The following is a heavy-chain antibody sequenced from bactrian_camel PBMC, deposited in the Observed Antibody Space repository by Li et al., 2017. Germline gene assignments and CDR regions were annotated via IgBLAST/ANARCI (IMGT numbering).Heavy chain of an antibody. CDR2: IYTTHGTT. V-gene: IGHV3S61*01. CDR3: AATRDILGCGPNSLKYPY. CDR1: GFKYNSPC. J-gene: IGHJ4*01. D-gene: IGHD3*01. Sequence: HVQLVESGGGSVQAGGSLTLSCVVSGFKYNSPCMAWFRQAPGKQREGVAHIYTTHGTTRYDDSVKGRFTISQDSANKTVDLQMTSLKLEDTATYYCAATRDILGCGPNSLKYPYWGQGTQVT.